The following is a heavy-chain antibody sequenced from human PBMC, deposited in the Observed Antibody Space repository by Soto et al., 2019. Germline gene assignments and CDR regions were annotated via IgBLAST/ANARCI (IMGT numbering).Heavy chain of an antibody. D-gene: IGHD3-10*02. V-gene: IGHV3-23*01. Sequence: KGLEWVSAISGSCGSTYYADSVKGRFTISRDNSEATLYLRMNSLRAEDTAVYYCLKAEDGIRGVRLVSAFLLNRSSDL. CDR2: ISGSCGST. CDR3: LKAEDGIRGVRLVSAFLLNRSSDL. J-gene: IGHJ2*01.